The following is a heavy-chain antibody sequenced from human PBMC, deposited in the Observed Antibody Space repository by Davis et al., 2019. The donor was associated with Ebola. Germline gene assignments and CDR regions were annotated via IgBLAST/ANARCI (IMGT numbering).Heavy chain of an antibody. CDR2: ISSSSSYT. CDR3: ARAPLHYGSGSYYGNNWFDP. J-gene: IGHJ5*02. V-gene: IGHV3-11*06. CDR1: GFTFSDYY. D-gene: IGHD3-10*01. Sequence: GGSLRLSCAASGFTFSDYYMSWIRQAPGKGLEWVSYISSSSSYTNYADSVKGRFTISRDNAKNSLYLQMNSLRAEDTAVYYCARAPLHYGSGSYYGNNWFDPWGQGTLVTVSS.